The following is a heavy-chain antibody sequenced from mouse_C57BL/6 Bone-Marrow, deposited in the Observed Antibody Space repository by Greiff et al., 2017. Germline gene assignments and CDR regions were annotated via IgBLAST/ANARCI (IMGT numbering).Heavy chain of an antibody. D-gene: IGHD2-4*01. Sequence: QVQLQQPGTELVKPGASVKLSCKASGYTFTSYWMHWVKQRPGQGLEWIGNINPSNGGTNYNEKFKSKATLTVDKSSSTAYMQLSSLTSEDSAVYYCARRSIYYDYDGAWFADWGQGTLVTVSA. V-gene: IGHV1-53*01. CDR3: ARRSIYYDYDGAWFAD. CDR2: INPSNGGT. CDR1: GYTFTSYW. J-gene: IGHJ3*01.